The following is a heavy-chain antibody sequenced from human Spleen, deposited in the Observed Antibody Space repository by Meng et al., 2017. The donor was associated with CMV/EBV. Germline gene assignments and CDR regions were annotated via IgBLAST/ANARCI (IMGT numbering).Heavy chain of an antibody. Sequence: GSLRLSCTVSGGSVSSDSYYWTWIRQPPGMGLEWIGYIYYSGSTTYNPSLKSRVAISVDTSKNQFSLKLSSVTAADTAVYYCARGLRIAANWFDPWGQGTLVTVSS. J-gene: IGHJ5*02. CDR1: GGSVSSDSYY. D-gene: IGHD2-15*01. CDR2: IYYSGST. V-gene: IGHV4-61*01. CDR3: ARGLRIAANWFDP.